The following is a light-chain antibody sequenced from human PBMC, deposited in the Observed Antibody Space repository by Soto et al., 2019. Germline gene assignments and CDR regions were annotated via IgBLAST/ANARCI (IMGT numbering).Light chain of an antibody. CDR2: KAS. J-gene: IGKJ1*01. CDR3: QQYNSNSPVT. CDR1: QSISSW. V-gene: IGKV1-5*03. Sequence: DIQMTQSPSTLSASVGDRVTITCRASQSISSWLAWYQQKPGKAPKLLIYKASSLESGVPSRFSGRGSGTEFSLTTSSLQPDDFATYYCQQYNSNSPVTFGQGTKGEIK.